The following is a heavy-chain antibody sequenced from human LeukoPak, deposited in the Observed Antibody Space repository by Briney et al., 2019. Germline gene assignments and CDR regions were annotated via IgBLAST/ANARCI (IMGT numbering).Heavy chain of an antibody. V-gene: IGHV1-18*01. Sequence: GATVSVSCTASGYSFTGYGISWGRQAPGQGLEWMGGISPYKDNTNYAQKLQGRVTMTTDTSTSTAYMELRSLSSDDTAVYYCASGGRIPTVTYYFDYWGQGTLVTVSS. D-gene: IGHD4-17*01. CDR2: ISPYKDNT. J-gene: IGHJ4*02. CDR1: GYSFTGYG. CDR3: ASGGRIPTVTYYFDY.